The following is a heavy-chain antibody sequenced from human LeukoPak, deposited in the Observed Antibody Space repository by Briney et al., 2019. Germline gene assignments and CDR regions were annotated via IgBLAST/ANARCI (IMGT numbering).Heavy chain of an antibody. D-gene: IGHD4-17*01. CDR3: ARATTVTTLVDAFDI. CDR1: GFTFSNHG. V-gene: IGHV3-30*02. J-gene: IGHJ3*02. Sequence: GGSLRLSCEASGFTFSNHGMHWVRQAPAKGPEGVAFVRHDGSIQYYVDSVKGRFTISRDNSKNTLYLQMNSLRAEDTAVYYCARATTVTTLVDAFDIWGQGTMVTVSS. CDR2: VRHDGSIQ.